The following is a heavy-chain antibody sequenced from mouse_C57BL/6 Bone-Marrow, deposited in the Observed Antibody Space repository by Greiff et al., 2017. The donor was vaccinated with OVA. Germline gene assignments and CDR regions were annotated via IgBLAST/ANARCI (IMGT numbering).Heavy chain of an antibody. CDR3: ARDLAMDY. J-gene: IGHJ4*01. CDR1: GFTFTDYY. CDR2: IRNKANGYTT. V-gene: IGHV7-3*01. Sequence: EVKLMESGGGLVQPGGSLSLSCAASGFTFTDYYMSWVRQPPGKALEWLGFIRNKANGYTTEYSASVKGRFTISRDNSQSILYLQMNALGAEDSATYYCARDLAMDYWGQGTSVTVSS.